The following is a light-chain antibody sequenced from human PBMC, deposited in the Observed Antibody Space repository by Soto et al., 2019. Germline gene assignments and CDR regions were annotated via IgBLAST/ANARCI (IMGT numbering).Light chain of an antibody. CDR1: QFVSSR. V-gene: IGKV3-15*01. CDR2: DTS. CDR3: QEYMQWPPGM. Sequence: DIVVTQSPATLSASPGERVTLSCRASQFVSSRLAWYQRRPGQVPSLLIYDTSTRAPGISARFSGSASGTEFTLTISSLQSEDFAVYYCQEYMQWPPGMFGQATTVDIK. J-gene: IGKJ1*01.